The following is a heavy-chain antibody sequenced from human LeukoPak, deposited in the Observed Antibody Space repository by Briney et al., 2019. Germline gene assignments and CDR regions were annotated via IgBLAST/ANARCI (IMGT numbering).Heavy chain of an antibody. Sequence: GGSLRLSCAASGFTFSSYGMHWVRQAPGKGLEWVAVIWYDGSNKYYADSVEGRFTISRDNSKNTLYLQMNSLRAEDTAVYYCARDRPSSGSHSRHFDYWGQGTLVTVSS. J-gene: IGHJ4*02. CDR3: ARDRPSSGSHSRHFDY. V-gene: IGHV3-33*01. CDR1: GFTFSSYG. D-gene: IGHD3-10*01. CDR2: IWYDGSNK.